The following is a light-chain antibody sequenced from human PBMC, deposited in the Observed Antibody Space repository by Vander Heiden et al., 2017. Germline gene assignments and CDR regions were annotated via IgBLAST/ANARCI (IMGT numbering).Light chain of an antibody. J-gene: IGKJ4*01. CDR1: RSIVRY. CDR3: QQSYSTPPT. V-gene: IGKV1-39*01. CDR2: TSS. Sequence: DIQMTQSPSSLSASVGDRVTITCRASRSIVRYLNWYQQKPGKAPKLLIYTSSSLQSGVPSRFSGSGSGTDFTHTISSLQPEDFATYYCQQSYSTPPTFGGGTKVEIK.